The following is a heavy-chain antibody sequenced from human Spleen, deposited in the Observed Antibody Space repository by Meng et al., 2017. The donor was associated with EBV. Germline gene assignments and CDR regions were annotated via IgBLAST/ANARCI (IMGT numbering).Heavy chain of an antibody. V-gene: IGHV1-18*01. J-gene: IGHJ4*02. CDR2: ISAYNGNT. D-gene: IGHD6-19*01. Sequence: QVQLVQSGAEVXXXXXSXKVXCKASGYTFTSYGISWVRQAPGQGLEWMGWISAYNGNTNYAQKLQGRVTMTTDTSTSTAYMELRSLRSDDTAVYYCARSSGYSSGFDYWGQGTLVTVSS. CDR1: GYTFTSYG. CDR3: ARSSGYSSGFDY.